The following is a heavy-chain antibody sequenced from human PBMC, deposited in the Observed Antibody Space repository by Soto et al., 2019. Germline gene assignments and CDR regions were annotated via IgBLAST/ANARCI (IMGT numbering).Heavy chain of an antibody. CDR3: AHRPSGWYLFDY. J-gene: IGHJ4*02. V-gene: IGHV2-5*01. CDR1: GFSLSTSGVG. CDR2: IYWNDDK. Sequence: SGPTLVNPTQTLTLTCTFSGFSLSTSGVGVGWIRQPPGKALEWLALIYWNDDKRHSPSLKSRLTITKDTSKNQVVLTMTNMDPVDTATYYCAHRPSGWYLFDYWGQGTLVTVSS. D-gene: IGHD6-19*01.